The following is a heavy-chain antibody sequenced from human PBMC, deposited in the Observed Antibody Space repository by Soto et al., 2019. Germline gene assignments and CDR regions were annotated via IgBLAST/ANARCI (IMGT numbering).Heavy chain of an antibody. CDR3: AGYYCGGGSCYSDDAFDI. CDR1: GYTFTSYG. Sequence: ASVKVSCKASGYTFTSYGISWVRQAPGQGLEWMGWISAYNGNTNYAQKLQGRVTMTTDTSTSTAYMELRSLRSDDTAVYYCAGYYCGGGSCYSDDAFDIGGKGTLVPVS. J-gene: IGHJ3*02. V-gene: IGHV1-18*01. D-gene: IGHD2-15*01. CDR2: ISAYNGNT.